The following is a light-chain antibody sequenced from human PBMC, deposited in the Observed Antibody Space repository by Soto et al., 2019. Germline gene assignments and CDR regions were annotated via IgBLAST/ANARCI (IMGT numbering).Light chain of an antibody. J-gene: IGLJ1*01. CDR1: SSDVGGYNY. CDR3: SSYTTTNTRQIV. V-gene: IGLV2-14*03. Sequence: QSALTQPASVSGSPGQSITISCNGTSSDVGGYNYVSWYQHHPGKAPKLIIYDVSNRPSGVSIRFSGSKSDNTASLTISGLQPEDEADYHCSSYTTTNTRQIVFGTGTKVTV. CDR2: DVS.